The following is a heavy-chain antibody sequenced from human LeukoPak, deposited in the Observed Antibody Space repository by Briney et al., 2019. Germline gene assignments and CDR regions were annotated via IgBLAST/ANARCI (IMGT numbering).Heavy chain of an antibody. CDR1: GGSISSYY. CDR3: ARATYYYDSSGYYSRGFLAFDI. CDR2: IYYSGST. Sequence: SETLSLTCTVSGGSISSYYWSWIRQPPGKGLEWIGYIYYSGSTNYNPSLKSRANISVDTSKNPFSLKLSSVTAADTAVYYCARATYYYDSSGYYSRGFLAFDIWGQGTMVTVSS. J-gene: IGHJ3*02. V-gene: IGHV4-59*01. D-gene: IGHD3-22*01.